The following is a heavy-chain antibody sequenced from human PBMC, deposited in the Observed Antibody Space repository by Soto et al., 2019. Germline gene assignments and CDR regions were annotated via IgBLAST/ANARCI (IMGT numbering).Heavy chain of an antibody. D-gene: IGHD6-6*01. Sequence: SGPTLVNPTQTLTLTCTFSGFSLSTSGMCVSWISQPPGKALEWLALIDWDDDKYYSTSLKTRLTISKDTSKNQVVLTMTNMDPVDTATYYCARGYSSSSSPSYYYYGMDVWGQGTTVTVSS. CDR1: GFSLSTSGMC. CDR2: IDWDDDK. CDR3: ARGYSSSSSPSYYYYGMDV. J-gene: IGHJ6*02. V-gene: IGHV2-70*01.